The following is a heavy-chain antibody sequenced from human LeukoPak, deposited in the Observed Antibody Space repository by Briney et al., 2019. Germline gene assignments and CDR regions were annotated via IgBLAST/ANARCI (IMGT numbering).Heavy chain of an antibody. D-gene: IGHD3-10*01. J-gene: IGHJ5*02. CDR3: ARGGAIEVRSTDWFDP. V-gene: IGHV1-18*01. CDR1: GYTFTSYG. Sequence: ASVKVSCKASGYTFTSYGISWVRQAPGQGLEWMGWISAYNGNTNYAQKLQGRVTMTTDTSTSTAYMELRSLRSDDTAVYYCARGGAIEVRSTDWFDPWGQGTLVTVSS. CDR2: ISAYNGNT.